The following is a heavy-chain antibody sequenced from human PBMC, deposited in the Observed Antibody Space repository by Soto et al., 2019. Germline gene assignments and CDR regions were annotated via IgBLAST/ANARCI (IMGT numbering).Heavy chain of an antibody. CDR1: GVTFSGSV. V-gene: IGHV3-73*01. Sequence: EEQLVESGGGLVQPGGSLKLSCAASGVTFSGSVMHWVRQASGKGLEWVGRIRSKANKYATEYGASVKGRFTISRDDSKNTAYLQMRSLKTEDTAVYYCTPGLFNDDNFWGQGTLVTVSS. CDR3: TPGLFNDDNF. D-gene: IGHD3-22*01. CDR2: IRSKANKYAT. J-gene: IGHJ4*02.